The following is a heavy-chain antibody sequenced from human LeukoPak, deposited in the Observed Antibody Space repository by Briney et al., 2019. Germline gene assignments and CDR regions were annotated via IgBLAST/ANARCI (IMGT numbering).Heavy chain of an antibody. J-gene: IGHJ4*02. CDR3: AKVGSSDDHDF. CDR1: PGYGFTSHW. D-gene: IGHD1-26*01. CDR2: IWYDGSTE. Sequence: GGSLRLSCVTSPGYGFTSHWMNWVRQAPGRGLEWVAVIWYDGSTEYYADSVKGRFTISTDNSKNTLYLQMNSLRAEDTAVYYCAKVGSSDDHDFWGQGTLVTVSS. V-gene: IGHV3-33*06.